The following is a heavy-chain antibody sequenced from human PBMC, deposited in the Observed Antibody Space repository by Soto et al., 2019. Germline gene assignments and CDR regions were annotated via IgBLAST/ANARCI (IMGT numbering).Heavy chain of an antibody. J-gene: IGHJ5*02. CDR3: AIVGTIFGVVNWFDP. CDR1: GYTLTELS. D-gene: IGHD3-3*01. V-gene: IGHV1-24*01. CDR2: FDPEDGET. Sequence: GASVKVSCKVSGYTLTELSMHWVRQAPGKGLEWMGGFDPEDGETIYAQKFQGRVTMTEDTSTDTAYMELSSLRSEDTAVYYCAIVGTIFGVVNWFDPRGQRTPVTVSS.